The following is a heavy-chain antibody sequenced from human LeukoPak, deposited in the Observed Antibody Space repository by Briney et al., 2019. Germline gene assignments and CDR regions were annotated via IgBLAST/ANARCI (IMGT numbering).Heavy chain of an antibody. Sequence: GGSLRLSCAASGFTFDDYAMHWVRQAPGKGLEWVSLISWDGGSTYYADSVKGRFTISRDNSKNTLYLQMNSLRDEDTAVYYCAKGAKRVVGATTHWFDPWGQGTLVTVSS. J-gene: IGHJ5*02. V-gene: IGHV3-43D*03. CDR1: GFTFDDYA. CDR2: ISWDGGST. D-gene: IGHD1-26*01. CDR3: AKGAKRVVGATTHWFDP.